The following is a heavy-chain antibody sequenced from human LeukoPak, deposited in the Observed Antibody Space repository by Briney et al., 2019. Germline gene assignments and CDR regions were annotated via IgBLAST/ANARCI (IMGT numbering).Heavy chain of an antibody. V-gene: IGHV3-74*01. Sequence: GGSLRLSCAASGFTLSNSWMIHWVRQVPGKGLEWVSRINPDGSVKSDGFNTGYADSVRGRFTISTDNAKNTLYLQMSSLRAEDTAVYYCASDYGGKSFGDAFDIWGQGTMVTVSS. D-gene: IGHD4-23*01. CDR2: INPDGSVK. CDR3: ASDYGGKSFGDAFDI. J-gene: IGHJ3*02. CDR1: GFTLSNSW.